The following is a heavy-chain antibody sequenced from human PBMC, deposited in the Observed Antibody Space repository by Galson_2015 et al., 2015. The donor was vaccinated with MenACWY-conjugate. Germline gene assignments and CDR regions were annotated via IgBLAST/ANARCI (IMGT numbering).Heavy chain of an antibody. Sequence: SVKVSCKASGYSVTSHYIHWVRQAPGQGLEWMGLINPNGGITIYAQKFQGRVTVARDTSTSTVLLELSSMTSDDTAVYYCASDGTSYCSRETCHSSDAFEVWGQGTMVTVSS. CDR1: GYSVTSHY. V-gene: IGHV1-46*01. J-gene: IGHJ3*01. D-gene: IGHD2-15*01. CDR3: ASDGTSYCSRETCHSSDAFEV. CDR2: INPNGGIT.